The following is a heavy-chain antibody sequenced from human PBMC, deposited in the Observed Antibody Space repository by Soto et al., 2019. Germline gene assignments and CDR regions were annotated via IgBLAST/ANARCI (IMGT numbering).Heavy chain of an antibody. V-gene: IGHV1-18*01. CDR3: ARAQGTSPSNWFDP. CDR2: VSVYNGNT. Sequence: ASVKVSCKASGYTFTSFGISWVRQAPGQGLEWMGWVSVYNGNTEYAQKFQGRVTMTTDTSTSTADMELRSLRSDDTAVYYCARAQGTSPSNWFDPWGQGTLVTVSS. J-gene: IGHJ5*02. CDR1: GYTFTSFG.